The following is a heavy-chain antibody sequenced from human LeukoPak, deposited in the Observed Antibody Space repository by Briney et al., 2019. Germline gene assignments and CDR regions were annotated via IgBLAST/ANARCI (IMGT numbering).Heavy chain of an antibody. Sequence: LAGRSLRLSCAASGFTFYDYAMHWVRQAPGKDLEWVSGISWNSGSIGYADSVKGRFTISRDNAKNSLYLQMNSLRVDDTAVYYCARDGEAAGNMDHWGQGILVTVSS. V-gene: IGHV3-9*01. CDR3: ARDGEAAGNMDH. CDR2: ISWNSGSI. D-gene: IGHD6-13*01. J-gene: IGHJ4*02. CDR1: GFTFYDYA.